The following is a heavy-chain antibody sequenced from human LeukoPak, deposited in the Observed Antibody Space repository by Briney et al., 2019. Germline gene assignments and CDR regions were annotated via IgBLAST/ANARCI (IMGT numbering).Heavy chain of an antibody. J-gene: IGHJ4*02. CDR1: GYTFTSYG. D-gene: IGHD3-3*01. Sequence: GASVKVSCKASGYTFTSYGISWVRQAPGQGLEWMGWISTYSDNTNYAQKLQGRVTMTTDTSTSTAYMELRSLRSDDTAVYYCARANDFWSGYSNFDYWGQGTLVTVSS. CDR2: ISTYSDNT. CDR3: ARANDFWSGYSNFDY. V-gene: IGHV1-18*01.